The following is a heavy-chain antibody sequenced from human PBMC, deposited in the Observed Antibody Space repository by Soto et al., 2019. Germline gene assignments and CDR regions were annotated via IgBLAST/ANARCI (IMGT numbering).Heavy chain of an antibody. CDR1: GFTFSSYG. CDR2: ISYDGSNK. V-gene: IGHV3-30*18. D-gene: IGHD2-15*01. CDR3: AKDLMVVALYYYGMDV. Sequence: QVQLVESGGGVVQPGRSLRLSCAASGFTFSSYGMHWVRQAPGKGLEWVAVISYDGSNKYYADSVKGRFTISRDNSKNTLYLQMNSLRAEDTAVYYCAKDLMVVALYYYGMDVWGQGTTVTVSS. J-gene: IGHJ6*02.